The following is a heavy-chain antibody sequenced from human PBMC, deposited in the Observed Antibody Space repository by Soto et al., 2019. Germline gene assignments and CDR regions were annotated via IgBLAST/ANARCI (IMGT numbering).Heavy chain of an antibody. J-gene: IGHJ5*02. V-gene: IGHV2-5*02. CDR3: AHRVKRIQLWPNCFDP. CDR2: IYWDDDK. CDR1: GFSLSTSGVG. D-gene: IGHD5-18*01. Sequence: QITLKESGPTLVKPTQTLTLTCTFSGFSLSTSGVGVGWIRQPPGKALEWLALIYWDDDKRYSPSPKSRHTTTKHTAKKHVVLTITNKDPVDKATYYCAHRVKRIQLWPNCFDPWGQGTLVTVSS.